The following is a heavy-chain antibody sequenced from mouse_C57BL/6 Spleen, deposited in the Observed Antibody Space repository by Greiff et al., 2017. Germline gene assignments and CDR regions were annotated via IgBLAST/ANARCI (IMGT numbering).Heavy chain of an antibody. J-gene: IGHJ4*01. Sequence: EVQLQESGGGLVQPGGSLSLSCAASGFTFTDYYMSWVRQPPGKALEWLGFIRNKANGYTTEYSASVKGRFTISRDNSQSILYIQINALRAEDSATYFCARWYGAMDYWGQGTSVTVSS. CDR1: GFTFTDYY. CDR3: ARWYGAMDY. CDR2: IRNKANGYTT. V-gene: IGHV7-3*01. D-gene: IGHD2-10*02.